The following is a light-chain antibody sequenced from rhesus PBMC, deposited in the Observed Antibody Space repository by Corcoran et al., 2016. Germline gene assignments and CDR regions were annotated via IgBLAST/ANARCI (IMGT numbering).Light chain of an antibody. J-gene: IGKJ3*01. CDR1: QSVSSY. CDR3: QQYNNWKFT. V-gene: IGKV3S9*01. CDR2: GAS. Sequence: EIVMTQSPATLSLSPGERATLSCRASQSVSSYVAWYKQKPEQAPRLLIHGASSRATGIPDRFSGSGSGTAFTLIISSLEPEDVGVYYCQQYNNWKFTFGPGTKLDI.